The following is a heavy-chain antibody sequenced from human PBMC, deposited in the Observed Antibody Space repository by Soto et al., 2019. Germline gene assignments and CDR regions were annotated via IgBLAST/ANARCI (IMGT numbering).Heavy chain of an antibody. V-gene: IGHV4-59*08. Sequence: SETLSLTCTVSGGSISSYYWSWIWQPPGKGLEWIGYIYYSGSTNYNPSLKSRVTISVDTSKNQFSLKLSSVTAADTAVYYCARLLYGSGSWFDPWGQGTLVTVSS. CDR3: ARLLYGSGSWFDP. D-gene: IGHD3-10*01. J-gene: IGHJ5*02. CDR1: GGSISSYY. CDR2: IYYSGST.